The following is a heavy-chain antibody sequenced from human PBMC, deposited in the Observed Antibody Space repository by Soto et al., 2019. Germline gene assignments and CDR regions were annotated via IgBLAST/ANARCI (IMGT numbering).Heavy chain of an antibody. V-gene: IGHV1-8*01. CDR2: MNPNSGNT. D-gene: IGHD5-12*01. CDR1: GYTFTSYD. CDR3: ARAFRRSGYGPYYYYYVDV. J-gene: IGHJ6*03. Sequence: GASVKASCKASGYTFTSYDINCVRQATGQGLEWMGWMNPNSGNTGYAQKFQGRVTMTRNTSISTAYMELSSLRSEDTAVYYCARAFRRSGYGPYYYYYVDVWGKGTTVTVSS.